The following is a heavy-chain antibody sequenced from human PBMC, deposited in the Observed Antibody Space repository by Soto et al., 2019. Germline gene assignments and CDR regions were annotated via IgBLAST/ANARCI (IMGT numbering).Heavy chain of an antibody. CDR3: ARGEDAFFYYGLDV. J-gene: IGHJ6*02. Sequence: SETLSLTCTVSGGSITSSYWCWIRRPPGKGLEWIAYIYDTGISGYTPSTSYNPSLKSRVTMSVDTSKSQFSLKLTSVTAADTAVYYCARGEDAFFYYGLDVWGQGITLTVSS. CDR1: GGSITSSY. V-gene: IGHV4-59*01. CDR2: IYDTGISGYTPST.